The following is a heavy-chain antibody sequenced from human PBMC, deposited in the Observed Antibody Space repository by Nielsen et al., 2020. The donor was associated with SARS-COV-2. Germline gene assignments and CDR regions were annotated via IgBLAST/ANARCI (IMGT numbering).Heavy chain of an antibody. Sequence: GSLRLSCTVSGGSISSYYWSWIRQPPGKGLEWIGYIYYSGSTNYNPSLKSRVTISVDTSKNQFSLKLSSVTAADTAVYYCVRERMAVTYVYYNYGMDVWGQGTTVTVSS. CDR1: GGSISSYY. D-gene: IGHD2-21*02. J-gene: IGHJ6*02. CDR2: IYYSGST. V-gene: IGHV4-59*12. CDR3: VRERMAVTYVYYNYGMDV.